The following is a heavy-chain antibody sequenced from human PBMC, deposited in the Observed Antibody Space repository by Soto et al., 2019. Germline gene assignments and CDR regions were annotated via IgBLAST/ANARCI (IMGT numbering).Heavy chain of an antibody. CDR3: ARGLYYYDSSGFDY. CDR2: IYHSGST. V-gene: IGHV4-30-2*01. CDR1: GGSISSGGYS. Sequence: SETLSLTCAVSGGSISSGGYSWSWIRQPPGKGLEWIGYIYHSGSTYYNPSLKSRVTISVDRSKNQFSLKLSSVTAADTAVYYCARGLYYYDSSGFDYWGHGTLVTVSS. D-gene: IGHD3-22*01. J-gene: IGHJ4*01.